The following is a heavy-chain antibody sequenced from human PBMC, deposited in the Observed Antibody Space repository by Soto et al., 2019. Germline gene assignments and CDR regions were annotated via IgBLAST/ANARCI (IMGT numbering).Heavy chain of an antibody. CDR3: ARQGTPREADYAACDC. CDR1: GSTFIHFW. CDR2: IYPFASDT. V-gene: IGHV5-51*01. D-gene: IGHD2-2*01. Sequence: EYLKLSCQAPGSTFIHFWVAWVRQVPWKGLELMGVIYPFASDTRYSPSFQGHVNISADKSTNTASLPWSSLEAADTAIYYCARQGTPREADYAACDCWGTGTMVGVSA. J-gene: IGHJ4*02.